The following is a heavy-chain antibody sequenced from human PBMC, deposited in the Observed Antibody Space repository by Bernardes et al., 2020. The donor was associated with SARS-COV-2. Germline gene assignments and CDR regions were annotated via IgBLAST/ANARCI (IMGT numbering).Heavy chain of an antibody. CDR1: GGSISSYY. V-gene: IGHV4-59*01. J-gene: IGHJ6*03. CDR2: IYYSGST. CDR3: ARVPTYDFWSGRLSRNYYMDV. Sequence: ETLSLTCTVSGGSISSYYWSWIRQPPGKGLEWIGYIYYSGSTNYNPSLKSRVTISVDTSKNQFSLKLSSVTAADTAVYYCARVPTYDFWSGRLSRNYYMDVWGKGTTVTVSS. D-gene: IGHD3-3*01.